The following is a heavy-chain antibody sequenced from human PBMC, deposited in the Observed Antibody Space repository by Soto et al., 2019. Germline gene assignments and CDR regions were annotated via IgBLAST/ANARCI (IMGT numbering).Heavy chain of an antibody. CDR3: ARGETHDVLTGYYFDC. Sequence: PSETLSLTCTVSGDSISSGDYYWGWIRQPPGKGLEWIGYIFYSGSTYYNPSLKSRVTISVDTSKNQFSLKLSSVTAADTAVYYCARGETHDVLTGYYFDCWGQGTLVTAPQ. V-gene: IGHV4-30-4*01. CDR1: GDSISSGDYY. D-gene: IGHD3-9*01. CDR2: IFYSGST. J-gene: IGHJ4*02.